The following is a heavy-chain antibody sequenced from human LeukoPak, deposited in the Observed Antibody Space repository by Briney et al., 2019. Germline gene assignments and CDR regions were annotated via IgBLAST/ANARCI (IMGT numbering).Heavy chain of an antibody. CDR1: GFTFSSYA. Sequence: PGGSLRLSCAASGFTFSSYAMHWVRQAPGKGLEWVAVISYDGSNKYYADSVKGRFTISRDNSKNTLYLQMNSLRAEDTAVYYCARRNTIFGEVIPFDHWGQGTLVTVSS. CDR2: ISYDGSNK. CDR3: ARRNTIFGEVIPFDH. D-gene: IGHD3-3*01. V-gene: IGHV3-30-3*01. J-gene: IGHJ4*02.